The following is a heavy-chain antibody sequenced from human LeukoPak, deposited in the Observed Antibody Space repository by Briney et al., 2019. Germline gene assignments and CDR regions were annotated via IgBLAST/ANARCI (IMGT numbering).Heavy chain of an antibody. V-gene: IGHV3-30-3*01. J-gene: IGHJ3*02. CDR3: GRIFGVVTGTGDAFDI. CDR2: ISYDGSNK. D-gene: IGHD2-21*02. CDR1: GFTFSSYA. Sequence: GGSLRLSCAASGFTFSSYAMHWVRQAPGKGLEWVAVISYDGSNKYYADSVKGRFTISRDNAKNSLYLQMNSLRAEDTAVYYCGRIFGVVTGTGDAFDIWGQGTMVTVSS.